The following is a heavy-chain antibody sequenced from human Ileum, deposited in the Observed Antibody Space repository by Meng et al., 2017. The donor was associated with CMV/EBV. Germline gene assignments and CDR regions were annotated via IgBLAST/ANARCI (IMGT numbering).Heavy chain of an antibody. J-gene: IGHJ4*02. V-gene: IGHV7-4-1*02. CDR2: INTNTGNP. CDR1: GYTFTTNN. Sequence: SCKASGYTFTTNNVIWVRQAPGQGPEWMGWINTNTGNPTYARDLTGRFVFSSDTSVSTAYLQISSLKAEDTAVYYCARDGLNERYFDYWGQGTLVTVSS. CDR3: ARDGLNERYFDY.